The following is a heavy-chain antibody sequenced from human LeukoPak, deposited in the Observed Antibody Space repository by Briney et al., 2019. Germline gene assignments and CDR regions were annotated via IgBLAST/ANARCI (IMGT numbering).Heavy chain of an antibody. J-gene: IGHJ4*02. D-gene: IGHD2-2*01. CDR2: INPNSGGT. CDR1: GYTFTGYY. Sequence: ASVKVSCKASGYTFTGYYMHWVRQAPGQGLEWMGWINPNSGGTNYAQKFQGRVTMTRDTSISTAYMELSRLRSDDTAVYYCARDWAIVVVPAALDYWGQGTLVTVSS. V-gene: IGHV1-2*02. CDR3: ARDWAIVVVPAALDY.